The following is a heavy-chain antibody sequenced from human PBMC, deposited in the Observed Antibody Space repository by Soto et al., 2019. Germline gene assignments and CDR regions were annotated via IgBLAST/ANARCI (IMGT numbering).Heavy chain of an antibody. Sequence: GGSLRLSCAASGFTFDDYAMHWVRQVPGKGLEGVSGINWNSGSIGYADSVEGRFAISRDNGKNSLHLQMNSLRAEDTAFYYCVKDESINWYSGHFRHWGQGTLVTVSS. CDR2: INWNSGSI. CDR3: VKDESINWYSGHFRH. V-gene: IGHV3-9*01. J-gene: IGHJ1*01. D-gene: IGHD6-13*01. CDR1: GFTFDDYA.